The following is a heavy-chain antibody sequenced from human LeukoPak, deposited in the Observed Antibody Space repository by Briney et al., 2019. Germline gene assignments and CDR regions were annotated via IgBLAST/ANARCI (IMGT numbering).Heavy chain of an antibody. D-gene: IGHD6-13*01. CDR2: TSGSNGNT. CDR3: ARYPLSYSSNWHYYFDY. V-gene: IGHV1-18*04. CDR1: GYTFTGYY. Sequence: ASVKVSCKASGYTFTGYYMHWVRQAPGQGLEWMGWTSGSNGNTNNAQKVQGRVTMTTDTSASTAYMELRSLRSDDTAVYYCARYPLSYSSNWHYYFDYWGQGTLLTVSS. J-gene: IGHJ4*02.